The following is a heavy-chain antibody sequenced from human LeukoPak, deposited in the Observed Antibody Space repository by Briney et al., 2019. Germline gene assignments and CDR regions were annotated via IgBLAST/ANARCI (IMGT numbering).Heavy chain of an antibody. D-gene: IGHD3-10*01. CDR2: IKQDGSEK. Sequence: GGSLRLSCAASGFTSRRYWMSWARQASGKGLEWVANIKQDGSEKYYVDSVKGRFTISRDNAKNSLYLQMNSLRAEDTAVYYCVGLGENYWGQGTLVTVSS. CDR1: GFTSRRYW. CDR3: VGLGENY. J-gene: IGHJ4*02. V-gene: IGHV3-7*02.